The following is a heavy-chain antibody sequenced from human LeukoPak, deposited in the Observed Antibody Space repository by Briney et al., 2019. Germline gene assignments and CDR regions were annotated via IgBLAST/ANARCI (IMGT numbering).Heavy chain of an antibody. V-gene: IGHV3-53*01. CDR2: LYTGGDT. J-gene: IGHJ4*02. CDR1: GFTVSAHY. D-gene: IGHD1-1*01. CDR3: AKDYNWNRIGPFDY. Sequence: GGSLRLSCAVSGFTVSAHYMSWVRQAPGKGLECVSFLYTGGDTYYADSVKGRFTISRDNSKNTLYLQMNSLRAEDTAVYYCAKDYNWNRIGPFDYWGQGTLVTVSS.